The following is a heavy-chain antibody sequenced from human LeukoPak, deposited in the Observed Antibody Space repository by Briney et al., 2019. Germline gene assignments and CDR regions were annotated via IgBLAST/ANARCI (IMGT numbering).Heavy chain of an antibody. J-gene: IGHJ4*02. CDR3: ARGIYGPPRGVDY. Sequence: SETLSLTCTVSGGSISSSSYYWGWIRQPPGKGLEWIGSIYYSGSTYYNPSLKSRVTISVDTSKNQFSLKLSSVTAADTAVYYCARGIYGPPRGVDYWGQGTLVTVSS. CDR1: GGSISSSSYY. CDR2: IYYSGST. D-gene: IGHD4-17*01. V-gene: IGHV4-39*07.